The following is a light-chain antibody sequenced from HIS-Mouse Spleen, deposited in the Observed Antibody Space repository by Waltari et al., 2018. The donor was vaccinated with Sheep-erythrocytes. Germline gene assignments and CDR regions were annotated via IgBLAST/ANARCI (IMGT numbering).Light chain of an antibody. Sequence: DIVMTQSPLSLPVTPGEPASISCRSSQSLLHSNGYNYLDWYLQKPGQSPQLLIYLGSYRASGVPDRFNGSGSGTDFTLKISRVEAEDVGVYYCMQALQTPLTFGGGTKVEIK. J-gene: IGKJ4*01. CDR1: QSLLHSNGYNY. CDR2: LGS. V-gene: IGKV2-28*01. CDR3: MQALQTPLT.